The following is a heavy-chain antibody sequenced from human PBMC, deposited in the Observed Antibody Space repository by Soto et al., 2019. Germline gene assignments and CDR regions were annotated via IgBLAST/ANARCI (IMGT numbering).Heavy chain of an antibody. V-gene: IGHV2-5*01. CDR1: GFSLSTSQVA. CDR3: AHRLDYKYGMDV. Sequence: QITLKESGPTLVKPTQTLTLTCSFSGFSLSTSQVAVGWIRQPPGKPLEWLAFLYWNDDKRYNPSLKSRLTITKDTSKNQVVLTMTNMDPVDTAIYYCAHRLDYKYGMDVWVQGTTVTVS. J-gene: IGHJ6*02. CDR2: LYWNDDK.